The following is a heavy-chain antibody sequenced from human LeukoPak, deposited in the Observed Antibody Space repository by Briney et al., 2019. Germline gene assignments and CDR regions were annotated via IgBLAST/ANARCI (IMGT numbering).Heavy chain of an antibody. J-gene: IGHJ1*01. Sequence: GGSLRLSCAASGFTFKDYAMPWVRQVPGKGLEWVSLISWDSGNSYYADSVKGRFTISRDNSKSSLSLQMNSLRTEDTALYYCAKGPGAAVAKRYIQHWGQGTLVTVSS. D-gene: IGHD6-19*01. CDR3: AKGPGAAVAKRYIQH. CDR1: GFTFKDYA. CDR2: ISWDSGNS. V-gene: IGHV3-43*01.